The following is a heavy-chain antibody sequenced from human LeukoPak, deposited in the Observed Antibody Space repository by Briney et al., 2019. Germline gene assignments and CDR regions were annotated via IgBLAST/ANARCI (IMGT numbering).Heavy chain of an antibody. D-gene: IGHD5-24*01. CDR2: INHSGST. Sequence: SETLSLTCAVYGGSFSGYYWSWIRQPPGKGLEWIGEINHSGSTNYNPSLKSRVTISVDTSKNQFSLKLSSVTAADTAVYYCARKGRDGYRVFDYWGQGTLVTVSS. V-gene: IGHV4-34*01. J-gene: IGHJ4*02. CDR1: GGSFSGYY. CDR3: ARKGRDGYRVFDY.